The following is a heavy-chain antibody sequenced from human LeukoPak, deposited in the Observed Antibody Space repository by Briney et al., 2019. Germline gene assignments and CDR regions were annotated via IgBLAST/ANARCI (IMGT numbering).Heavy chain of an antibody. CDR1: GGSFSGYY. D-gene: IGHD1-26*01. Sequence: SETLSLTCAVYGGSFSGYYWSWIRQPPGKGLEWIGEINHSGSTNYNPSLKSRVTISVDTSKNQFSLKLSSVTAADTAVYYCARVLWELLTAFDIWGQGTMVTVSS. CDR3: ARVLWELLTAFDI. CDR2: INHSGST. J-gene: IGHJ3*02. V-gene: IGHV4-34*01.